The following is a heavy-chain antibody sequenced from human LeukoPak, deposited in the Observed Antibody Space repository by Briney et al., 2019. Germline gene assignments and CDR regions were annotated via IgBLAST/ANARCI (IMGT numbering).Heavy chain of an antibody. CDR1: GYSFTSYR. CDR2: IYPGYSDP. CDR3: ACPSVQYYWALDY. D-gene: IGHD3-16*01. Sequence: GQSLKSSGKRSGYSFTSYRIGWVHQLPGKGLGGMGIIYPGYSDPTSRPSFQGQVTIPADKPLATPYLQWSALKASESAMDYGACPSVQYYWALDYGGQGTLVTVSS. J-gene: IGHJ4*02. V-gene: IGHV5-51*07.